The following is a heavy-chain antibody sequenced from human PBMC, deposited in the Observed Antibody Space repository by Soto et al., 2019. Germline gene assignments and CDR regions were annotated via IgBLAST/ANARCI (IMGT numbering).Heavy chain of an antibody. CDR2: ISFDGSNK. CDR1: GFTFSSYC. Sequence: PGGSLRLSCSASGFTFSSYCMHWVRQAPGKGLEWVAVISFDGSNKYYADSVKGRFTISRDNSKNTLYLEIKSLRLEDTAAYHCVRDTAYCSGGTCHSSHSMDVWGQGTTVTVSS. D-gene: IGHD2-15*01. V-gene: IGHV3-30-3*01. J-gene: IGHJ6*02. CDR3: VRDTAYCSGGTCHSSHSMDV.